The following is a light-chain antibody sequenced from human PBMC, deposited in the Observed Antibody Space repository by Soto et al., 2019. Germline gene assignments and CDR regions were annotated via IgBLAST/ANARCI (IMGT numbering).Light chain of an antibody. CDR3: SSHTSGSTRV. CDR1: SGDVGGYDY. V-gene: IGLV2-14*01. Sequence: QSLLTEPASVSGSPGQSIAMSCTGTSGDVGGYDYVSWYQQHPDKAPKLMIYEVTKRPSWVSNRFSGSKSGNTASLTISGLQPEDEADYYCSSHTSGSTRVFGSGTKVTVL. CDR2: EVT. J-gene: IGLJ1*01.